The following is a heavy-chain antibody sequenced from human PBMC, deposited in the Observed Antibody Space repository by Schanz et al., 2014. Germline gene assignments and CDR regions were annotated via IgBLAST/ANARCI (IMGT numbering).Heavy chain of an antibody. CDR3: AKYRGYYRVSGSYRELEY. J-gene: IGHJ4*02. Sequence: EVQLVESGGGLVQPGGSLRLSCAASGFTFGDYAMSWVRQAPGKGLEWVSVIGVDGTTTYYADSVKGRFTISRDNSKNTLYLQMNSLRPEDTAVYYCAKYRGYYRVSGSYRELEYWGQGTLVTVSS. CDR1: GFTFGDYA. V-gene: IGHV3-23*04. D-gene: IGHD3-10*01. CDR2: IGVDGTTT.